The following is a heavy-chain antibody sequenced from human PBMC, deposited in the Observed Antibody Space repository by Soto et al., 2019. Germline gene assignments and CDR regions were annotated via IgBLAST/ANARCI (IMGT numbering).Heavy chain of an antibody. Sequence: QVQLVESGGGVVQPGRSLRLSCAASGFTFSSYGMHWVRQAPGKGLEWVAVIWYDGSNKYYADSVKGRFTISRDNSKNTLYLQINSLRAEDTAVYYCARDRIAAAGAFDYWGQGTLVTVSS. J-gene: IGHJ4*02. CDR2: IWYDGSNK. CDR1: GFTFSSYG. D-gene: IGHD6-13*01. V-gene: IGHV3-33*01. CDR3: ARDRIAAAGAFDY.